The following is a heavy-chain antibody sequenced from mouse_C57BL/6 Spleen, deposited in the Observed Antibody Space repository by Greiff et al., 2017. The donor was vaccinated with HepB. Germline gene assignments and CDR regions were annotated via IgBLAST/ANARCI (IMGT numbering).Heavy chain of an antibody. D-gene: IGHD2-1*01. J-gene: IGHJ2*01. V-gene: IGHV1-15*01. Sequence: VKLVESGAELVRPGASVTLSCKASGYTFTDYEMHWVKQTPVHGLEWIGAIDPETGGTAYNQKFKGKAILTADKSSSTAYMELRSLTSEDSAVYYCTLLLLAYYFDYWGQGTTLTVSS. CDR1: GYTFTDYE. CDR2: IDPETGGT. CDR3: TLLLLAYYFDY.